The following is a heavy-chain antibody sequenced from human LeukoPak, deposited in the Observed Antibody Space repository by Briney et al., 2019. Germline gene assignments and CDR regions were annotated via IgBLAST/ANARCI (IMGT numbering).Heavy chain of an antibody. CDR1: GGSISSYY. Sequence: PSETLSLTCTVSGGSISSYYWSWIRQPPGKGLEWIGYIYYSGSTNYNPSLKSRVTISVDTSKNQFSLKLSSVTAADMAVYYCARAILGAAAGMDWYFDLWGRGTLVTVSS. CDR3: ARAILGAAAGMDWYFDL. D-gene: IGHD6-13*01. V-gene: IGHV4-59*01. CDR2: IYYSGST. J-gene: IGHJ2*01.